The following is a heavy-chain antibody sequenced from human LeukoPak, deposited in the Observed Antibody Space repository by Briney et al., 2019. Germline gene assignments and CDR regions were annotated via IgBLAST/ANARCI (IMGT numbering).Heavy chain of an antibody. V-gene: IGHV1-18*01. CDR1: GYTFTRYG. CDR3: ARAGLEMATVPGY. CDR2: ISCYNGDT. D-gene: IGHD5-24*01. J-gene: IGHJ4*02. Sequence: WASVKVSCKASGYTFTRYGISWVRQVPGQGLEWMGWISCYNGDTNYAQNLQGRVTLTTDTSTTTAYMELRSLRSDDTAVYYCARAGLEMATVPGYWGQGTLVTVSS.